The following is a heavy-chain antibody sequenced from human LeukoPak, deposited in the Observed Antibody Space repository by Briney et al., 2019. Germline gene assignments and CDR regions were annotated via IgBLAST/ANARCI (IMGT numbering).Heavy chain of an antibody. Sequence: SETLSLTCTVSGGPISSYYWSWIRQPPGKGLEWIGYIYYSGSTNYNPSLKSRVTISVDTSKNQFSLKLSSVTAADTAVYYCARGGRHSSSFDYWGQGTLVTVSS. V-gene: IGHV4-59*01. CDR3: ARGGRHSSSFDY. J-gene: IGHJ4*02. D-gene: IGHD6-6*01. CDR1: GGPISSYY. CDR2: IYYSGST.